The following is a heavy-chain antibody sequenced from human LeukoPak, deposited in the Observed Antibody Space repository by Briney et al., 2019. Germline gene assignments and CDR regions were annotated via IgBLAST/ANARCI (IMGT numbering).Heavy chain of an antibody. CDR3: ARDGPLDSSPRGFDY. D-gene: IGHD6-6*01. CDR1: GGSFSGYY. Sequence: SETLSLTCAVYGGSFSGYYWSWIRQPPGKGLEWIGEINHSGSTNYNPSLKSRVTISVDTSKNQFSLKLSSVTAADTAVYYCARDGPLDSSPRGFDYWGQGTLVTVSS. J-gene: IGHJ4*02. CDR2: INHSGST. V-gene: IGHV4-34*01.